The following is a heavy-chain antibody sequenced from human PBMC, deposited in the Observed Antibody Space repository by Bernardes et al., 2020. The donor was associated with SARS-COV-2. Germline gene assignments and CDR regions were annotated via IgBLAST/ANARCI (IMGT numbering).Heavy chain of an antibody. J-gene: IGHJ3*02. CDR2: IIPIFGTA. D-gene: IGHD3-16*02. CDR3: ARDRNDYIWGSYRFDAFDI. V-gene: IGHV1-69*13. CDR1: GGTFSSYA. Sequence: SVKVSCKASGGTFSSYAISWVRQAPGQGLEWMGGIIPIFGTANYAQKFQGRVTITADESTSTAYMELSSLRSEDTAVYYCARDRNDYIWGSYRFDAFDIWGQGTMVTVSS.